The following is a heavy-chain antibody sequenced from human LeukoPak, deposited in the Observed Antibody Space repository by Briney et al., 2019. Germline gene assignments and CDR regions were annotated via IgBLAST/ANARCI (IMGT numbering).Heavy chain of an antibody. D-gene: IGHD3-3*01. CDR2: ISSSSSYI. CDR3: ARDIGYDFWSGYYTGRRVSLFDY. V-gene: IGHV3-21*01. CDR1: GFTFSSYS. J-gene: IGHJ4*02. Sequence: GGSLRLSCAASGFTFSSYSMNWVRQAPGKGLEWVSSISSSSSYIYYADSVKGRFTISRDNAQNSLYLQMNSLRAEDTAVYYCARDIGYDFWSGYYTGRRVSLFDYWGQGTLVTVSS.